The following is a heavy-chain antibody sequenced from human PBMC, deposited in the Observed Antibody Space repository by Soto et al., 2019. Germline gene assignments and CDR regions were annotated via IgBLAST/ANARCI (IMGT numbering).Heavy chain of an antibody. J-gene: IGHJ5*02. V-gene: IGHV3-30-3*01. CDR3: ARDFYYYDSSGYYRESNWFDP. Sequence: GGSLRLSCAASGFTFSSYAMHWVRQAPGKGLEWVAVISYDGSNKYYADSVKGRFTISRDNSKNTLYLQMNSLRAEDTAVHYCARDFYYYDSSGYYRESNWFDPWGQGTLVTVSS. CDR1: GFTFSSYA. D-gene: IGHD3-22*01. CDR2: ISYDGSNK.